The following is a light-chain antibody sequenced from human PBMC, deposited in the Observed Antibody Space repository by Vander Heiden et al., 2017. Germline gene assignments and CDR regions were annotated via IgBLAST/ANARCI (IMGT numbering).Light chain of an antibody. Sequence: QSALTQPASVARSPGQQLTISCTGSCGVFGSYPYVSWYRHHPGKAPKVIIYDVNHRPSGISNRFSGSRSGNTASLTISGLQAEDEADYYCCSYTSRSTLYVFGTGTKVTVL. CDR2: DVN. CDR1: CGVFGSYPY. V-gene: IGLV2-14*03. CDR3: CSYTSRSTLYV. J-gene: IGLJ1*01.